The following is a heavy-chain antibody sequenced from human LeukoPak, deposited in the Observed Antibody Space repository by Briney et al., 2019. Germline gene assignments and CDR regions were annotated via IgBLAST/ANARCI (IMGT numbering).Heavy chain of an antibody. Sequence: TETLSLTCTVSGGSISAYYWSWIRQPPGKGLEWIGYIHYSGTTNYYPSLKSRVTIALDTSKNQFSLKLNSVTAADTAVYYCARFGTSSSRFFDQWGQGTLVTVSS. CDR2: IHYSGTT. J-gene: IGHJ4*02. V-gene: IGHV4-59*01. D-gene: IGHD6-6*01. CDR1: GGSISAYY. CDR3: ARFGTSSSRFFDQ.